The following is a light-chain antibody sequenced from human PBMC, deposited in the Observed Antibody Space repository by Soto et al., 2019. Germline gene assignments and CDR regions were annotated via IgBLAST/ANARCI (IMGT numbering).Light chain of an antibody. CDR3: SSYTSSSTLV. J-gene: IGLJ1*01. Sequence: QSVLTQPASVSGSPGQSITISCTGTSSDVGGHNYVSWYQQHPGKAPKLMIYDVSNRPSGVSNRFSGSKSGNTASLTISGLQAEDEADYYCSSYTSSSTLVFGTGTKV. V-gene: IGLV2-14*01. CDR2: DVS. CDR1: SSDVGGHNY.